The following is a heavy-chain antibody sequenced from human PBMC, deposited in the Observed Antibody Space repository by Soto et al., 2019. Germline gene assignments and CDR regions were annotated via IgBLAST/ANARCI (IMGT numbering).Heavy chain of an antibody. J-gene: IGHJ6*02. D-gene: IGHD6-13*01. CDR1: GFTFSSYA. CDR2: ISYDGSNK. Sequence: PGGSLRLSCAACGFTFSSYAMHWVRQAPGKGLEWVAVISYDGSNKYYADSVKGRFTISRDNSKNTLYLQMNSLRAEDTAVYYCAREFMSSWYSYYGMDVWGQGTTVTVSS. V-gene: IGHV3-30-3*01. CDR3: AREFMSSWYSYYGMDV.